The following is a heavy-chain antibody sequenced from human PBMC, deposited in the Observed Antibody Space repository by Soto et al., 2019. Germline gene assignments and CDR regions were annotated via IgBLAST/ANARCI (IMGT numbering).Heavy chain of an antibody. CDR1: GFTFSSYA. D-gene: IGHD3-10*01. V-gene: IGHV3-64*01. Sequence: GGSLRLSCAASGFTFSSYAMHWVRQAPGKGLEYVSAISSNGGSTYYANSVKGRFTISRDNSKNTLYLQMGSLRAEDMAVYYCARDLLLWFGELLSPLDYWGQGTLVTVSS. CDR3: ARDLLLWFGELLSPLDY. J-gene: IGHJ4*02. CDR2: ISSNGGST.